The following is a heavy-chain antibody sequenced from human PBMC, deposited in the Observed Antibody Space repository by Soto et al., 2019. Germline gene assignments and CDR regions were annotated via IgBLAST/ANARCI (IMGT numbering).Heavy chain of an antibody. CDR3: ARRPGSSSPYFDP. D-gene: IGHD6-6*01. CDR1: GYSISSTYY. Sequence: PAETLSLTCAVSGYSISSTYYGGWIRQPPGKGREWSGSIYHSGSTYYNPSLKSRVTISVDTSNNPFSLQLSSVTAADTAVYYCARRPGSSSPYFDPWGQGTLVTVSS. J-gene: IGHJ5*02. CDR2: IYHSGST. V-gene: IGHV4-38-2*01.